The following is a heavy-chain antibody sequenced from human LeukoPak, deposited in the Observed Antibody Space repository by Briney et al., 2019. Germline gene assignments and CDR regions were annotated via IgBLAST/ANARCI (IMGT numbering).Heavy chain of an antibody. CDR3: ASSTAAGPGAFQY. J-gene: IGHJ1*01. D-gene: IGHD6-13*01. V-gene: IGHV4-59*01. Sequence: SETLSLTCTLSGDSRKSYYWSWIRQPPGKGLEWIAYIHDSGSTNYDPSLTSRVTISLDTSNNQFSLRVTSVTAADTAVYYCASSTAAGPGAFQYWGQGTLVTVSS. CDR2: IHDSGST. CDR1: GDSRKSYY.